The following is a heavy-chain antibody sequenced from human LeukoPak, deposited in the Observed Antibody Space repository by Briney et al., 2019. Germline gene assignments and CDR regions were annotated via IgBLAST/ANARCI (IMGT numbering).Heavy chain of an antibody. Sequence: GESLKISCRGSGYSFTNYWIGWVRQMPGKGLEWMGIIYPGDSDTRYSPSFQGQVTISADKSISTAYLQWSSLKASDTATYYCARRRDYSDYSDAFDIWGQGTMVTVSS. D-gene: IGHD4-11*01. CDR1: GYSFTNYW. CDR3: ARRRDYSDYSDAFDI. J-gene: IGHJ3*02. V-gene: IGHV5-51*01. CDR2: IYPGDSDT.